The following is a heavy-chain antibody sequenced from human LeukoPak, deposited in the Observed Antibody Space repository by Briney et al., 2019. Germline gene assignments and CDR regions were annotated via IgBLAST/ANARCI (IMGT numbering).Heavy chain of an antibody. J-gene: IGHJ5*02. CDR1: GFTFSSYA. CDR2: ISYDGSNK. Sequence: GRSLRLSCAASGFTFSSYAMHWVRQAPGKGLEWVAVISYDGSNKYYADSVKGRFTISRDNSKNTLYLQMNSLRAEDTAVYYCARDLLRRVAVAGTHGWLDPWGQGTLVTVSS. D-gene: IGHD6-19*01. CDR3: ARDLLRRVAVAGTHGWLDP. V-gene: IGHV3-30-3*01.